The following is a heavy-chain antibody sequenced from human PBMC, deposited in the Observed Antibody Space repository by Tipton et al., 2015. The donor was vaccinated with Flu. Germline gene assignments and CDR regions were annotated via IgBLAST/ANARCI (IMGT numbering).Heavy chain of an antibody. Sequence: SLRLSCAASEITISSHSMSWVRQAPGKGLEWVSYIGLSASNMHYSDSVKGRFTISRDNAKNSLYLQMNSLRDEDTAVYYCATDHAWAFDYWGQGTVVTVS. J-gene: IGHJ4*02. V-gene: IGHV3-48*02. CDR3: ATDHAWAFDY. D-gene: IGHD7-27*01. CDR1: EITISSHS. CDR2: IGLSASNM.